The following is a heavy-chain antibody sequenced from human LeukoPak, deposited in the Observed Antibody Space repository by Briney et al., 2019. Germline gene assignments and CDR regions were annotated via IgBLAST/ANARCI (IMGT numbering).Heavy chain of an antibody. D-gene: IGHD1-26*01. Sequence: GGSLRLSCAASGFTFSSYAMSWVRQAPGKGLEWVSAISGSGGSTYYADSVKGRFAISRDNSKNTLYLQMNSLRAEDTAVYYCAKVARNRIVGATIDYWGQGTLVTVSS. V-gene: IGHV3-23*01. J-gene: IGHJ4*02. CDR3: AKVARNRIVGATIDY. CDR1: GFTFSSYA. CDR2: ISGSGGST.